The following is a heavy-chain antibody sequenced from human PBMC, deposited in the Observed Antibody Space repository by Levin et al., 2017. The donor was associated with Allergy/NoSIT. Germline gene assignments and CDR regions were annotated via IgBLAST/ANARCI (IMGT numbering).Heavy chain of an antibody. CDR2: IWYDGSNK. D-gene: IGHD5/OR15-5a*01. V-gene: IGHV3-33*01. CDR1: GFTFSSYG. Sequence: GESLKISCAASGFTFSSYGMHWVRQAPGKGLEWVAVIWYDGSNKYYADSVKGRFTISRDNSKNTLYLQMNSLRAEDTAVYYCARGLYHCDYWGQGTLVTVSS. CDR3: ARGLYHCDY. J-gene: IGHJ4*02.